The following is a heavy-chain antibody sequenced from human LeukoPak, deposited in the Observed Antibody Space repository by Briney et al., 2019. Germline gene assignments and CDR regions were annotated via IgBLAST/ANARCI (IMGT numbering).Heavy chain of an antibody. CDR2: ISRSTDTI. D-gene: IGHD6-25*01. CDR3: ARGSSAPDY. V-gene: IGHV3-48*02. CDR1: GXTFSDYT. J-gene: IGHJ4*02. Sequence: PGGSLRLSWAASGXTFSDYTVNWVRQAPGKGLECISYISRSTDTIYYADSVKGRFTISRDNAKNSVYLQMNSLRDEDTAVYYCARGSSAPDYWGQGTLVTVSS.